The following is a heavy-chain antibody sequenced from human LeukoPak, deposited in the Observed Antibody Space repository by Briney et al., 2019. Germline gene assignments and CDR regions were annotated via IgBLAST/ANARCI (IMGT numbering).Heavy chain of an antibody. CDR1: GGTFSSYA. Sequence: SCKASGGTFSSYAMHWVRQAPGKGLEWVAVISYDGSNKYYADSVKGRFTISRDNSKNTLYLQMNSLRAEDTAVYYCARDYGDYWGQGTLVTVSS. CDR3: ARDYGDY. V-gene: IGHV3-30*04. D-gene: IGHD3-16*01. J-gene: IGHJ4*02. CDR2: ISYDGSNK.